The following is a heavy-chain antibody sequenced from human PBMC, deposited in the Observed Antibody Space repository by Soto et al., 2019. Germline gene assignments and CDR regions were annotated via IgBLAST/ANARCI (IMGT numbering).Heavy chain of an antibody. CDR2: INPNSGGT. CDR3: ARPARRYCSSTSCYTGFDP. CDR1: GYTFTGYH. D-gene: IGHD2-2*01. V-gene: IGHV1-2*02. J-gene: IGHJ5*02. Sequence: ASVKVSCKASGYTFTGYHMHWVRQAPGQGLEWMGWINPNSGGTNYAQKFQGRVTMTRDTSISTAYMELSRLRSDDTAVYYCARPARRYCSSTSCYTGFDPWGQGTLVTVS.